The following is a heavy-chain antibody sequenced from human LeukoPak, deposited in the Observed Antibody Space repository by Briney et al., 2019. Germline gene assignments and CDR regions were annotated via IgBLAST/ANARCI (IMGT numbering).Heavy chain of an antibody. D-gene: IGHD3-22*01. CDR1: GFTVSSNY. CDR3: ARDHYYDSSGYYRFDY. V-gene: IGHV3-53*01. CDR2: IYRGGST. Sequence: PGGSLRLSCAASGFTVSSNYMSWVRQAPGKGLEWVSLIYRGGSTYYADSVKGRFTISRDNSKIPLYLQMTSLRAEDTAVYYCARDHYYDSSGYYRFDYWVQGTLVTVSS. J-gene: IGHJ4*02.